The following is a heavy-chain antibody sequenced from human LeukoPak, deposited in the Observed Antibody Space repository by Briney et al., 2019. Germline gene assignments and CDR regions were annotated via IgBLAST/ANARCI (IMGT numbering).Heavy chain of an antibody. CDR2: ISYDGSNK. D-gene: IGHD3-22*01. CDR1: GFTFSSYA. V-gene: IGHV3-30*04. J-gene: IGHJ3*02. Sequence: PGGSLRLSCAASGFTFSSYAMHWVRQAPGKGLEWVAVISYDGSNKYYADSVKGRFTISRDNSKNTLYLQMNSLRAEDTALYYCARAYDSSGYDAFDIWGQGTMVTVSS. CDR3: ARAYDSSGYDAFDI.